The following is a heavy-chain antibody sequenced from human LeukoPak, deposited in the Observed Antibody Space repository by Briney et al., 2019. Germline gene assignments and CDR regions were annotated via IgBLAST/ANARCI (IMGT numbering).Heavy chain of an antibody. CDR3: VKGRSGYDDDAFDI. CDR2: IRYDANTK. J-gene: IGHJ3*02. Sequence: PGGSLRLSCAASGLTFINYGMHWVRQASGKGLEWVAFIRYDANTKYYADSVKGRFTISRDSSKNTLYLQMNSLRAEDTAVYYCVKGRSGYDDDAFDIWGQGTMVTVSS. CDR1: GLTFINYG. D-gene: IGHD3-22*01. V-gene: IGHV3-30*02.